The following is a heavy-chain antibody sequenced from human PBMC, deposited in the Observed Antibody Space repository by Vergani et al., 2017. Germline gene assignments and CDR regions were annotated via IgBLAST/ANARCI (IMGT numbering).Heavy chain of an antibody. D-gene: IGHD1-26*01. CDR1: GYTFTNHH. CDR2: ISPKTGDT. CDR3: AHSWNFGRRDWFDY. J-gene: IGHJ5*01. V-gene: IGHV1-2*02. Sequence: QVQLVQSGAEVKKPGASVKIACKTSGYTFTNHHLHWVRQAPGQGLQWMGWISPKTGDTDYLQRFQDRVTMTRDASTKTVYLKMTRLTSDDTAIYYCAHSWNFGRRDWFDYWGQGTLVTVSS.